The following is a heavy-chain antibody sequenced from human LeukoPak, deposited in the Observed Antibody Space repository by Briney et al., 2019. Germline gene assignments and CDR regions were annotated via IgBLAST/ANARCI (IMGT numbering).Heavy chain of an antibody. CDR3: ARVNLRGSNYNWFDP. J-gene: IGHJ5*02. CDR1: GGTFLSHT. Sequence: ASVKVSCKTSGGTFLSHTFSWVRRAPGHGLEWIGKITPVIETAKYAETFQGRVSIYTDKDTTTVYMDLSGLRPDDTADYYCARVNLRGSNYNWFDPWGQGTRVIVSS. V-gene: IGHV1-69*08. CDR2: ITPVIETA. D-gene: IGHD3-10*01.